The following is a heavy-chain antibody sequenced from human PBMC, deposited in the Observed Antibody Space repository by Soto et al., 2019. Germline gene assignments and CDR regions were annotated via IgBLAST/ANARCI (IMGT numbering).Heavy chain of an antibody. J-gene: IGHJ3*02. D-gene: IGHD2-15*01. V-gene: IGHV4-31*02. CDR2: IYYSGST. CDR3: ARDPSVEADAFDI. CDR1: GGSISSGGYY. Sequence: SETLSLTCTVSGGSISSGGYYLSWIGQHPGKGLEWIGYIYYSGSTYYNPSLKSRVTISVDTSKNQFSLKLSSVTAADTAVYYCARDPSVEADAFDIWGQGTMFTVSS.